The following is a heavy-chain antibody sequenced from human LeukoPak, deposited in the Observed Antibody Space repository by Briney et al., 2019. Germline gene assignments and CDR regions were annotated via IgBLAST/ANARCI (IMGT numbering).Heavy chain of an antibody. CDR1: GFTFTSSA. D-gene: IGHD2-8*01. CDR2: IVVGSGNT. Sequence: SVKVSCKASGFTFTSSAMQWVRQARGQRLEWIGWIVVGSGNTNYAQKFQERVTITRVMSKRTAYMELSRPGSEDAAVYYCAAEDPCKDAFDIWGQGTMVTVSS. CDR3: AAEDPCKDAFDI. J-gene: IGHJ3*02. V-gene: IGHV1-58*02.